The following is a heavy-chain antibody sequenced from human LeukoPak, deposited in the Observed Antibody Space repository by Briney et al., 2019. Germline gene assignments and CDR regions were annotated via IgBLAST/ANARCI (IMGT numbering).Heavy chain of an antibody. V-gene: IGHV4-34*01. D-gene: IGHD3-10*01. CDR1: GGSFSGYC. Sequence: SETLSLTCAVYGGSFSGYCWSWIRQPPGKGLEWIGEINHSGSTNYNPSLKSRVTISVDTSKNQFSLKLSSVTAADTAVYYCARSYRITMVRGNKAFDIWGQGTMVTVSS. J-gene: IGHJ3*02. CDR2: INHSGST. CDR3: ARSYRITMVRGNKAFDI.